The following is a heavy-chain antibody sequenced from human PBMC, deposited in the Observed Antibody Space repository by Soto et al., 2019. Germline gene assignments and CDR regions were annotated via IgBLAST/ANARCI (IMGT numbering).Heavy chain of an antibody. D-gene: IGHD4-17*01. CDR3: ARQKYGDYEPYDY. J-gene: IGHJ4*02. CDR1: GGSISSYY. CDR2: IYYSGST. V-gene: IGHV4-59*08. Sequence: QVQLQESGPGLVKPSETLSLTCTVSGGSISSYYWSWIRQPPGKGLEWIGYIYYSGSTNYNPSLKSRVTISVDTSKNQFSLKLSSVTAADTAVYYCARQKYGDYEPYDYWGQGTLVTVSS.